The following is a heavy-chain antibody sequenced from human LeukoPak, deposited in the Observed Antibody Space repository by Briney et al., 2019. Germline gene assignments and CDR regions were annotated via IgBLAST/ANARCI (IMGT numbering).Heavy chain of an antibody. D-gene: IGHD3-3*01. CDR2: ISGSGGST. CDR3: AKGGQRYDLWRFAY. CDR1: GFTFSDSA. V-gene: IGHV3-23*01. J-gene: IGHJ4*02. Sequence: PGGSLRLSCAASGFTFSDSAMSWVRQAPGKGLEWVSSISGSGGSTYYADSVKGRCAISRDNSKNTLFLQVNSLRAEDTAIYYCAKGGQRYDLWRFAYWGQGTLVSVSS.